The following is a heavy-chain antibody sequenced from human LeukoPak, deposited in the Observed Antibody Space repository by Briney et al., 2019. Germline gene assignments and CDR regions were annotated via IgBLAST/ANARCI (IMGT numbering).Heavy chain of an antibody. D-gene: IGHD6-19*01. CDR2: IRYDGSNK. CDR1: GFTFGSYG. Sequence: GGSLRLSCAASGFTFGSYGMHWVRQAPGKGLEWVAFIRYDGSNKYYADSVKGRFTISRDNSKNTLYLQMNSLRAEDTAVYYCAKRVGYSSGWYWGDFDYWGQGTLVTVSS. V-gene: IGHV3-30*02. J-gene: IGHJ4*02. CDR3: AKRVGYSSGWYWGDFDY.